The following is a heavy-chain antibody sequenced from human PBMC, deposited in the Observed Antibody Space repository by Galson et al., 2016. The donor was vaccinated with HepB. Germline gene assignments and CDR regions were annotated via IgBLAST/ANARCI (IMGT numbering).Heavy chain of an antibody. CDR1: GYTFTTYG. D-gene: IGHD2-2*01. CDR2: ICASNGNT. CDR3: AGDPRKIGYQLLEIYSYYYAMDV. J-gene: IGHJ6*02. Sequence: CKASGYTFTTYGISWVRQAPGQGLEWMGWICASNGNTNYAQKHQGRVTMTTDTSTSTAYMELRSLGSDGTAVYYCAGDPRKIGYQLLEIYSYYYAMDVWGQGTTVTVSS. V-gene: IGHV1-18*01.